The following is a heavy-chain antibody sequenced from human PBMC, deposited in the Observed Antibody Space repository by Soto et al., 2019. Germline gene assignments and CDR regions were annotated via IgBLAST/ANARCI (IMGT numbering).Heavy chain of an antibody. CDR3: EKAIGPTSPLDY. Sequence: PGGSLRLSCAASGFTFSNYWMNWVRQAPGKGLVWVSRINSDETSTTYADSVKGRFTISRDNSKNTLYLQMTNLRAEDTAVYFCEKAIGPTSPLDYWGRGPLVTVSS. V-gene: IGHV3-74*03. J-gene: IGHJ4*02. CDR2: INSDETST. CDR1: GFTFSNYW.